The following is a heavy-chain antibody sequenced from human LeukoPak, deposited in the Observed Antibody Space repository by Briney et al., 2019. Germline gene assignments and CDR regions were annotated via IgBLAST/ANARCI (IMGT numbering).Heavy chain of an antibody. J-gene: IGHJ4*02. Sequence: GGSLRLSCAASGFAFSSYSMNWVRQAPGKGLEWVSYISSSSSTIYYADSVKGRFTISRDNAKNSLYLQMNSLRAEDTAVYYCARDYAYCGGDCYSYPYFDYWGQGTLVTVSS. V-gene: IGHV3-48*01. D-gene: IGHD2-21*01. CDR1: GFAFSSYS. CDR2: ISSSSSTI. CDR3: ARDYAYCGGDCYSYPYFDY.